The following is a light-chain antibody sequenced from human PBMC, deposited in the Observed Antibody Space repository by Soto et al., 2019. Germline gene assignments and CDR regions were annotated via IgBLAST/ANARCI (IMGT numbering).Light chain of an antibody. J-gene: IGKJ5*01. V-gene: IGKV3-15*01. CDR1: QSVSSN. CDR2: AAS. CDR3: QQYNNWPPIT. Sequence: EIVLTQSPGTVSLSPGERATLSCRASQSVSSNLAWYQQKPGQAPRLLIYAASTRATGIPARFSGSGSGTEFTLTISSLQSEDFAVYYCQQYNNWPPITFGQGTRLEI.